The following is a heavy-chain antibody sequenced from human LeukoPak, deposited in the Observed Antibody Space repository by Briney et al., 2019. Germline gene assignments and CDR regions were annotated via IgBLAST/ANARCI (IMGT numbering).Heavy chain of an antibody. CDR1: GGSFSGYY. CDR3: ARDRYNWNGNYYYYMDV. V-gene: IGHV4-34*01. CDR2: INHSGST. J-gene: IGHJ6*03. Sequence: SETLSLTCAVYGGSFSGYYWSWIRQPPGKGLEWIGEINHSGSTNYNPSLKSRVTISVDTSKNQFSLKLSSVTAADTAVYYCARDRYNWNGNYYYYMDVWGKGTTVTVSS. D-gene: IGHD1-1*01.